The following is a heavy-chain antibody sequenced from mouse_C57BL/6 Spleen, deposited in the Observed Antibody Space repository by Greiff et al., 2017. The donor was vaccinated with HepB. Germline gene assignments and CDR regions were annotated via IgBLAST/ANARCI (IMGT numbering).Heavy chain of an antibody. D-gene: IGHD1-1*01. CDR1: GYAFSSSW. CDR3: AREGDYYGSSPFDV. J-gene: IGHJ1*03. V-gene: IGHV1-82*01. Sequence: QVQLKESGPELVKPGASVKISCKASGYAFSSSWMNWVKQRPGKGLEWIGRIYPGDGDTNYNGKFKGKATLTADKSSSTAYMQLSSLTSEDSAVYFCAREGDYYGSSPFDVWGTGTTVTVSS. CDR2: IYPGDGDT.